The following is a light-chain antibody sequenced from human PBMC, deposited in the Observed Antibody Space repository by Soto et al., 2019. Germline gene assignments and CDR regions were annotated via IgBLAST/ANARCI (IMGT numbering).Light chain of an antibody. CDR2: GAS. J-gene: IGKJ5*01. CDR1: QSVSTNF. V-gene: IGKV3D-20*02. CDR3: QQRSNWPPTT. Sequence: EIVLTQSPGTLSLSPGEGATLSCRASQSVSTNFFAWYQQKPGQAPRLLIYGASTRATGIPDRFSGSGSGTDFTLTISRLEPEDFAVYYCQQRSNWPPTTFGQGTRLEIK.